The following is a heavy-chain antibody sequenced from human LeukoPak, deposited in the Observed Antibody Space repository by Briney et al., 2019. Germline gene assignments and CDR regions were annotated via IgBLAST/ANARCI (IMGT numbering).Heavy chain of an antibody. CDR1: GGSISSSSYY. CDR3: LRFLEWSVIDY. CDR2: IYYSVST. J-gene: IGHJ4*02. V-gene: IGHV4-39*01. Sequence: SETLSLTCTVSGGSISSSSYYWGWIRQPPGKGLEWIGSIYYSVSTYYNPSLKSRVTISVDTSKNQFSLKLSSVTAADTAVYYCLRFLEWSVIDYWGQGTLVTVSS. D-gene: IGHD3-3*01.